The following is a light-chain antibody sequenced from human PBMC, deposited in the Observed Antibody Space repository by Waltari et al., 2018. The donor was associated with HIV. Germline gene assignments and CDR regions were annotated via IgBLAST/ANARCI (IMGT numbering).Light chain of an antibody. CDR3: EQSYNSPRT. J-gene: IGKJ1*01. CDR2: AAS. CDR1: QRIRSN. V-gene: IGKV1-39*01. Sequence: DIQMTQSPSSLSASVGDRVTLTCRSSQRIRSNLNWYQQKPGKAPKLLIYAASSLQSGVPSRFSGSGSGTDFTLTISSLQPEDFVTYHCEQSYNSPRTFGQGTKVEIK.